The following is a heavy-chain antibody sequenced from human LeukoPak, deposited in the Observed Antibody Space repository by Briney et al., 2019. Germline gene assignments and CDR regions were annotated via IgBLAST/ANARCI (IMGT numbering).Heavy chain of an antibody. CDR2: IYPGDSDT. CDR3: ARPGYCSSTSCFDLFFDY. V-gene: IGHV5-51*01. D-gene: IGHD2-2*01. Sequence: GESLKISCKGSGYSFISYWIGWVRQMPGKGLEWMGIIYPGDSDTRYSPSFQGQVTISADKSISTAYLQWSSLKASDTAMYYCARPGYCSSTSCFDLFFDYWGQGTLVTVSS. J-gene: IGHJ4*02. CDR1: GYSFISYW.